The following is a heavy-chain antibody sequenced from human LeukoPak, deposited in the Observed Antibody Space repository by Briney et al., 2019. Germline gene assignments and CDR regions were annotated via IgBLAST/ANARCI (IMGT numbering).Heavy chain of an antibody. CDR1: GFTFSSYA. D-gene: IGHD6-13*01. V-gene: IGHV3-30-3*01. Sequence: GGSLRLSCAASGFTFSSYAMHWVRQAPGKGLEWVAVISYDGSNKYYTDSVKGRFTISRDNSQNTLYLRMNSLRTEDTALYFCAKDRTMAADGTYFDYWGQGTLVTVSS. CDR3: AKDRTMAADGTYFDY. CDR2: ISYDGSNK. J-gene: IGHJ4*02.